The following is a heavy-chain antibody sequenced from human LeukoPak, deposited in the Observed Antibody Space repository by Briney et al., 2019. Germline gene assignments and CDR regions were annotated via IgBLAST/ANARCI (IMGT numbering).Heavy chain of an antibody. CDR3: ARDLGPAASLSDY. J-gene: IGHJ4*02. V-gene: IGHV4-38-2*02. CDR2: IYHSGST. CDR1: GYSISSGYY. D-gene: IGHD2-2*01. Sequence: SETLSLTCTVSGYSISSGYYWGWIRQPPGKGLEWIGSIYHSGSTYYNPSLKSRVTISVDTSKNQFSLKLSSVTAADTAVYYCARDLGPAASLSDYWGQGTLVTVSS.